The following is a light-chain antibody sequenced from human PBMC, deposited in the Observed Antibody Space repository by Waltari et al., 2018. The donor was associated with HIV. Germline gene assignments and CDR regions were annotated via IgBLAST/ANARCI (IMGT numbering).Light chain of an antibody. V-gene: IGLV3-25*03. CDR2: KDS. CDR3: QSADSSGTYVL. Sequence: SYELTQPPSVSVSPGQTARITCSGDALPNQYAYWYQRKLGQAPVLVIYKDSERPSGIPERFSGSSSGTTVTLTISGVQAEDEADYYCQSADSSGTYVLFGGGTKLTVL. J-gene: IGLJ2*01. CDR1: ALPNQY.